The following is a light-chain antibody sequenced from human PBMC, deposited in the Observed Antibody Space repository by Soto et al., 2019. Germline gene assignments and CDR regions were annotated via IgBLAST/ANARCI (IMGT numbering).Light chain of an antibody. V-gene: IGLV2-8*01. CDR2: EVS. CDR1: DNDVGRYDY. J-gene: IGLJ2*01. Sequence: QSVLTQPPSASGSPGMSVTLSCSGTDNDVGRYDYVSWYQQHPGKAPKLLIYEVSKRPSGVPDRFSASKSGNTASLTVSGLQGEDEADYYCMSYVGGNSVAFGGGTQLTVL. CDR3: MSYVGGNSVA.